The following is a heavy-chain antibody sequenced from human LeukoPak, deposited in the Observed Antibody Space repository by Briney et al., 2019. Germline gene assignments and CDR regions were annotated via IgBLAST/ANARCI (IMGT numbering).Heavy chain of an antibody. CDR2: IDNGGDT. D-gene: IGHD6-13*01. CDR1: GFTFSSYD. Sequence: GGSLRLSCAASGFTFSSYDMHWVRQVTGKGLEWVSAIDNGGDTYYPGSVKSRFTISRENAKKSLYLQMNSLRAGDTAVYYCARVAAGGKGFDYWGQGTLVTVSS. J-gene: IGHJ4*02. V-gene: IGHV3-13*01. CDR3: ARVAAGGKGFDY.